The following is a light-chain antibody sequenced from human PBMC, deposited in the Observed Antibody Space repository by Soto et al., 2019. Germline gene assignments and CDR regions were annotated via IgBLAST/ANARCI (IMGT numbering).Light chain of an antibody. CDR1: QSVSSSY. CDR3: RQYGSSPPLT. J-gene: IGKJ4*01. V-gene: IGKV3-20*01. Sequence: EIVLTQSPGTLSLSPWERATLSCRASQSVSSSYLAWYQQKPGQAPRLLIYGASSRATGIPDRFSGSGSGTDFTLTISRLEPEDFAVYYCRQYGSSPPLTFGGGTKVDIK. CDR2: GAS.